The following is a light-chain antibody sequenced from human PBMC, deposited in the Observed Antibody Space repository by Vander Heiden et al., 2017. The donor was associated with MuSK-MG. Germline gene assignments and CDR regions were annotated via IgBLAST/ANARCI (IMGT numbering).Light chain of an antibody. CDR3: QQYNNYPIT. CDR2: GAS. Sequence: IVMTQSPATLSVSPGERATLSCRASQSVSSNLAGYQQKPGQAPRLLSYGASTRFSGSGSGTEFTLTISSLQSEDFAVYYCQQYNNYPITFGQGTRLEIK. CDR1: QSVSSN. J-gene: IGKJ5*01. V-gene: IGKV3-15*01.